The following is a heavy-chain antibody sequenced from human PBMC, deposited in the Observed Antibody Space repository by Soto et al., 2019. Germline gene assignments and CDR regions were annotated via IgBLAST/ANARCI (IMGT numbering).Heavy chain of an antibody. Sequence: SQTLSLTCAISGDSVSSNSGAWNWIMQSPSRGLEWLGRTYYRSRGSFDYALSVKSRVTIDPDTSKNQFSLHLDSLTPEDTAVYYCPGVTWLRGMDAWVQGTPVTLCS. CDR3: PGVTWLRGMDA. CDR2: TYYRSRGSF. V-gene: IGHV6-1*01. D-gene: IGHD5-12*01. CDR1: GDSVSSNSGA. J-gene: IGHJ6*02.